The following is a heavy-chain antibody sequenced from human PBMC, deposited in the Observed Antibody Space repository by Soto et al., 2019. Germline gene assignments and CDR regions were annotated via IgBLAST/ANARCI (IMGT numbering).Heavy chain of an antibody. V-gene: IGHV4-31*03. D-gene: IGHD2-21*02. CDR1: GGSISRGGYY. CDR3: ARDGGDCGYRLIYYYYIGMDV. Sequence: ASETLSLTCTVSGGSISRGGYYWSWIRQHPGKGLEWIGYIYYSGSTYYNPSLKSRVTISVDTSKNQFSLKLSSVTAADTAVYYCARDGGDCGYRLIYYYYIGMDVWGQGTTVTVS. J-gene: IGHJ6*02. CDR2: IYYSGST.